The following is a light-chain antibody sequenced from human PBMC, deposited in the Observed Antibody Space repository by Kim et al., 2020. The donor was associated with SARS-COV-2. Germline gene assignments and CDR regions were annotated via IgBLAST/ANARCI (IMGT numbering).Light chain of an antibody. Sequence: ELTQPPSASGTPGQRVIISCSGDSSNIGRNYVYWYQHLPGMAPKLLMYWNNKRPSGVPARFSGSKSGTSASLAISGLQPEDEGEYFCSTWDASLSGPVFGGGTQLTVL. CDR3: STWDASLSGPV. CDR2: WNN. J-gene: IGLJ3*02. V-gene: IGLV1-47*01. CDR1: SSNIGRNY.